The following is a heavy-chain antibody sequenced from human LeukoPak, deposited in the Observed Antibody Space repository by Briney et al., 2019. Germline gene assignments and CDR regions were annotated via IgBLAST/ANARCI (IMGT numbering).Heavy chain of an antibody. D-gene: IGHD3-10*01. CDR1: GFTFSSYA. Sequence: PGGSLRLSCAASGFTFSSYAMHWVRQAPGKGLEWVAVISYEGSNKCYADSVKGRFTISRDNSKNTLYLQMNSLRAEDTAVYYCAKARGSMVRGVYGYYFDYWGQGTLVTVSS. V-gene: IGHV3-30*04. J-gene: IGHJ4*02. CDR3: AKARGSMVRGVYGYYFDY. CDR2: ISYEGSNK.